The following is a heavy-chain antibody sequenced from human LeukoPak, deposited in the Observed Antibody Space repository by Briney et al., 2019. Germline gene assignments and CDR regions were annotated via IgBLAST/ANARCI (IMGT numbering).Heavy chain of an antibody. CDR2: TYYRSQWYN. J-gene: IGHJ6*02. D-gene: IGHD3-10*02. V-gene: IGHV6-1*01. CDR1: GDSVSSNSAA. Sequence: SQTLSLTCAISGDSVSSNSAAWNWIRQSPSRGLEWLGRTYYRSQWYNDYAVSVKSRITINPDTSKNQFSLQLNSATPEDTAVYYCARGCSTDSRGHYYGMDVWGQGTTVAVSS. CDR3: ARGCSTDSRGHYYGMDV.